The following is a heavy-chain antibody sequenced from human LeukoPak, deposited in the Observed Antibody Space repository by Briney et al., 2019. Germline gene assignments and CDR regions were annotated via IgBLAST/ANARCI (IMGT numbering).Heavy chain of an antibody. V-gene: IGHV1-46*01. J-gene: IGHJ5*02. CDR1: GYTFTNYY. CDR3: ARGGVGATTYVWFDP. Sequence: ASVKVSCKASGYTFTNYYIHWVRQAPGQGLECMGIINPSGGSTSYAQKFQGRVTMTRDMSPSTVYMELSSLRSEDTAVYYCARGGVGATTYVWFDPWGQGTLVTVSS. CDR2: INPSGGST. D-gene: IGHD1-26*01.